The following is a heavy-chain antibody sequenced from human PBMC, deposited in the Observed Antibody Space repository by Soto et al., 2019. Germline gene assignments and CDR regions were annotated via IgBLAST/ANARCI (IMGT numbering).Heavy chain of an antibody. CDR3: ARGRHFTMIVVVTTGDNWFDP. CDR1: GGSFSGYY. D-gene: IGHD3-22*01. CDR2: INHSGST. Sequence: SETLSLTCAVYGGSFSGYYWSWIRQPPGKGLEWIGEINHSGSTNYNPSLKSRVTISVDTSKNQFSLKLSSVTAADTAVYYCARGRHFTMIVVVTTGDNWFDPWGQGTLVTVSS. V-gene: IGHV4-34*01. J-gene: IGHJ5*02.